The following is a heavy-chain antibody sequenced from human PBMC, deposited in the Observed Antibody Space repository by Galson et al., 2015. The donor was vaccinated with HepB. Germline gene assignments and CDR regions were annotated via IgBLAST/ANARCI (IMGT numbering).Heavy chain of an antibody. Sequence: SLRLSCAASGFTFSSYGMHWVRQAPGKGLKWVAFIRYDGSNKYYADSVKGRFTISRDNSKNTLYLQMNSLRAEDTAVYYCAKVSHSYSGSHTYYGMDVWGQGTTVTVSS. CDR2: IRYDGSNK. V-gene: IGHV3-30*02. CDR3: AKVSHSYSGSHTYYGMDV. J-gene: IGHJ6*02. CDR1: GFTFSSYG. D-gene: IGHD1-26*01.